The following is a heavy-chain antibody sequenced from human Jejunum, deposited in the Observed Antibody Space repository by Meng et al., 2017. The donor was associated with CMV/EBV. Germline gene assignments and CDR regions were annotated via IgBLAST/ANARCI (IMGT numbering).Heavy chain of an antibody. J-gene: IGHJ4*02. CDR1: GFTFNTYA. Sequence: CAASGFTFNTYAMHWVRQAPGKGLEWVSGISGSGVNTYYADSVKGRFTISRDNSKNTLYLQMNSLRGEDTAMYYCARDLGDYGNYWGQGTRVTVSS. CDR3: ARDLGDYGNY. CDR2: ISGSGVNT. D-gene: IGHD4-17*01. V-gene: IGHV3-23*01.